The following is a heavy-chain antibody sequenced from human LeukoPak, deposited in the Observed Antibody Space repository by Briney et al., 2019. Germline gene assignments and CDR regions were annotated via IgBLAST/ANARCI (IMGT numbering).Heavy chain of an antibody. J-gene: IGHJ4*02. CDR3: ARVGSWYYFDY. D-gene: IGHD6-19*01. CDR2: IDHSENT. Sequence: SETLSLTCTVSGGSINSNYWSWIRQPPGEGLEWIAYIDHSENTNYNPSLKSRVTIPRDMSKNQFSLKLTSVTAADTAMYYCARVGSWYYFDYWGRGILVTVSS. V-gene: IGHV4-59*01. CDR1: GGSINSNY.